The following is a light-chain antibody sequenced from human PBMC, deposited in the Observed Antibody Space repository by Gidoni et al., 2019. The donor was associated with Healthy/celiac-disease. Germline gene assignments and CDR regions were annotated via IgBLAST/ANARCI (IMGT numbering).Light chain of an antibody. CDR2: DAS. CDR1: QDISNY. V-gene: IGKV1-33*01. Sequence: DIQMTPSPSSLSASVGDRVTLTCQASQDISNYLNWYQQKPGKAPKLLIYDASNLETGVPSRFSGSGSGTDFTFTISSLQPEDIATYYCQQYDNLPLTFGGGTEVEIK. J-gene: IGKJ4*01. CDR3: QQYDNLPLT.